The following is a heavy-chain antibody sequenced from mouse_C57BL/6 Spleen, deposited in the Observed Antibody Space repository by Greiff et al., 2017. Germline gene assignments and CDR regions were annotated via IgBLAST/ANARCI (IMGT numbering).Heavy chain of an antibody. CDR3: AREVLAWFAY. J-gene: IGHJ3*01. Sequence: QVQLQQPGAELVKPGASVKLSCKASGYTFTSYWMHWVKQRPVQGLEWIGMIHPNSGSTNYNEKFKSKATLTVDKSSSTAYMQLSSLTSEDSAVYYCAREVLAWFAYWGQGTLVTVSA. CDR1: GYTFTSYW. V-gene: IGHV1-64*01. CDR2: IHPNSGST.